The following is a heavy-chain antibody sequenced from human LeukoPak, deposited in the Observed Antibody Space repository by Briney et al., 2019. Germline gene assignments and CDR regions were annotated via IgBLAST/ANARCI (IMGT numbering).Heavy chain of an antibody. V-gene: IGHV4-34*01. Sequence: PSETLSLTCGVSGGSFSSHYWTWIRQPPGKGLVWIGEINPRGSTNYNPSLESRVTVSADTSRNQLSLSLTSVTAADSAVYFCARGLRQGSAWSWGPKEKSYQYMDVWGTGTTVIVSS. CDR2: INPRGST. D-gene: IGHD6-19*01. CDR3: ARGLRQGSAWSWGPKEKSYQYMDV. J-gene: IGHJ6*04. CDR1: GGSFSSHY.